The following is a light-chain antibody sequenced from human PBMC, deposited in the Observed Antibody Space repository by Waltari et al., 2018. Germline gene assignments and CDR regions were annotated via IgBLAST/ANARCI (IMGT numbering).Light chain of an antibody. Sequence: QSALTQPASVSGSPGQSITISCTGTNNDVGGYNYVSWYQQHPGKAPKLMIYDVTNRPSGVSTSFSGSKSGNTASLTISGLQAEDEADYYCSSYTSNSDPYVFGTGTKVTVL. CDR3: SSYTSNSDPYV. CDR2: DVT. J-gene: IGLJ1*01. CDR1: NNDVGGYNY. V-gene: IGLV2-14*03.